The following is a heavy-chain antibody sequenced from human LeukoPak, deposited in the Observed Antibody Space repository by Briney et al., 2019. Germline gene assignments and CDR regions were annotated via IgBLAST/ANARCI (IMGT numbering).Heavy chain of an antibody. Sequence: GGSLRLSCAASGFTFSSYAMHWVRQAPGKGPEWVAVISYDGSNKYYADSVKGRFTISRDNSKNTLYLQMNSLRAEDTAVYYCAREQEAIPSHDSSGYYYGSFDYWGQGTLVTVSS. CDR3: AREQEAIPSHDSSGYYYGSFDY. J-gene: IGHJ4*02. V-gene: IGHV3-30-3*01. D-gene: IGHD3-22*01. CDR1: GFTFSSYA. CDR2: ISYDGSNK.